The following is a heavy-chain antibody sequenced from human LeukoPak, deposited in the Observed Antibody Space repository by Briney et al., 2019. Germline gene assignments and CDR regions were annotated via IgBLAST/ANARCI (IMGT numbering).Heavy chain of an antibody. J-gene: IGHJ3*02. CDR2: IKPDGSDK. CDR1: GFTFSHYW. D-gene: IGHD2-15*01. CDR3: AREDMWAFDM. Sequence: PGGSLRLSCAASGFTFSHYWMSRVRQAPGKGLEWVANIKPDGSDKYYVDSVKGRFTISRDNAKNTLYLQMDSLRAEDTAVYYCAREDMWAFDMWGQGTMVTVSS. V-gene: IGHV3-7*01.